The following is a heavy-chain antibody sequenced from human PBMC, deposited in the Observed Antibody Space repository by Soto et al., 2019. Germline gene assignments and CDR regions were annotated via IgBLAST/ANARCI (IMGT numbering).Heavy chain of an antibody. CDR3: VRDGTKTLRDWFDP. Sequence: PSETLSLTCTVSGASISGFYWSWIRKSTGKGLEWIGRIYATGTTDYNPSLKSRVMMSVDTSKKQFSLKLRSVTAADTAVYYCVRDGTKTLRDWFDPWGQGISVTVSS. CDR1: GASISGFY. V-gene: IGHV4-4*07. J-gene: IGHJ5*02. D-gene: IGHD1-1*01. CDR2: IYATGTT.